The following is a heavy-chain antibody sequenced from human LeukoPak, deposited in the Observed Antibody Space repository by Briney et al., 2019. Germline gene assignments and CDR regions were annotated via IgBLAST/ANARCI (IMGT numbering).Heavy chain of an antibody. J-gene: IGHJ4*02. D-gene: IGHD3-10*02. V-gene: IGHV3-23*01. Sequence: GGSLRLSRVDSGFTFSSYAMSWVRQVPGKGLEWVSGISDSGGSTYYADSVKGRFTISRDNSKITLYLQMNSLRAEDTAVYYCASRQGLGWHYVHWRRGSVDTVSS. CDR3: ASRQGLGWHYVH. CDR1: GFTFSSYA. CDR2: ISDSGGST.